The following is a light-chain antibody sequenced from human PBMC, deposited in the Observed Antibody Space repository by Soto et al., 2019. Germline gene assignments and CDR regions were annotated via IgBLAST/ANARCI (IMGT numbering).Light chain of an antibody. J-gene: IGKJ4*01. CDR2: DAS. CDR1: QSISSW. CDR3: QQYNSYPLT. V-gene: IGKV1-5*01. Sequence: DIQMTQSPSTLSASVGDRVTITCRASQSISSWLAWYQQKPGKAPKLLIYDASSLESGVPSRFSGSGSGTEFTLAIGSLQLDDFATYYCQQYNSYPLTFGGGTNEEIK.